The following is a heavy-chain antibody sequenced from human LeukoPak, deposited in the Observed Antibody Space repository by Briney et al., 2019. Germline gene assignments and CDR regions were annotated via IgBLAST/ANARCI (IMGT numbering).Heavy chain of an antibody. CDR3: AKDISSGYYSSGVDY. Sequence: PGGSLRLSCAASGFTFDDYAMHWVRQAPGKGLEWVSLISWDGGSTYYADSVKGRFTISRDNSKNSLYLQMNSLRAEDTALYYCAKDISSGYYSSGVDYWGQGTLVTVSS. J-gene: IGHJ4*02. CDR1: GFTFDDYA. V-gene: IGHV3-43D*03. D-gene: IGHD3-22*01. CDR2: ISWDGGST.